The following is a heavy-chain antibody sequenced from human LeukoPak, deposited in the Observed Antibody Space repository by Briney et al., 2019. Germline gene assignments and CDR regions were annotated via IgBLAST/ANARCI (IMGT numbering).Heavy chain of an antibody. CDR2: INSDGRST. J-gene: IGHJ4*02. CDR3: ARGLSGYASSLGY. CDR1: GFTFSSYW. Sequence: GGSLRLSCAASGFTFSSYWMHWVRQAPGKGLVWVSRINSDGRSTSYADSVRGRFSISRDNAKNTLYLQMNSLRAEDTAVYYCARGLSGYASSLGYWGQGTLVTVSA. V-gene: IGHV3-74*01. D-gene: IGHD6-6*01.